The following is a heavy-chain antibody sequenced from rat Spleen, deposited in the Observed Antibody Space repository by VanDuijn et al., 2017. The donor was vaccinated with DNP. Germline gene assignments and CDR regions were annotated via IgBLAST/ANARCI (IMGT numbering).Heavy chain of an antibody. J-gene: IGHJ3*01. Sequence: EVKLVESGGGLVQPGRSLKLSCAASGFNFNDYWMGWVRQAPGKGLEWIGEINKDSSTINYPPSLKGKFTMSRDNAQNTLYLQMSKLRSDDTAIYYCTTRGDGFDNWFAYWGQGTLVTVSS. CDR3: TTRGDGFDNWFAY. D-gene: IGHD1-11*01. CDR2: INKDSSTI. CDR1: GFNFNDYW. V-gene: IGHV4-2*01.